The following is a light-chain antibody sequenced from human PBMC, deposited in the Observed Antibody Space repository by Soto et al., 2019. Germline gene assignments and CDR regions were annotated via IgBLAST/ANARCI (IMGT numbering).Light chain of an antibody. CDR2: DAS. CDR1: QSVRTK. J-gene: IGKJ4*01. Sequence: EIVMTQSPVTLSVSPGEMATLSCRATQSVRTKLAWYQQKSGQAPRLLIFDASTRATGIPARFSGSGSGTEFTLTISSLQSEDVAVYYCQHYSLWPPEVTFGGGTKVAIK. V-gene: IGKV3D-15*01. CDR3: QHYSLWPPEVT.